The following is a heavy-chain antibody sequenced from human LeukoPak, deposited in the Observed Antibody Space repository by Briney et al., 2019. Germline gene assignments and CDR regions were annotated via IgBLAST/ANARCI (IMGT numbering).Heavy chain of an antibody. CDR3: ARGRRLRYFDY. J-gene: IGHJ4*02. CDR1: GGSISSYY. CDR2: INHSGST. D-gene: IGHD3-9*01. V-gene: IGHV4-34*01. Sequence: PSETLSLTCTVSGGSISSYYWSWIRQPPGKGLEWIGEINHSGSTNYNPSLKSRVTISVDTSKNQFSLKLSSVTAADTAVYYCARGRRLRYFDYWGQGTLLTVSS.